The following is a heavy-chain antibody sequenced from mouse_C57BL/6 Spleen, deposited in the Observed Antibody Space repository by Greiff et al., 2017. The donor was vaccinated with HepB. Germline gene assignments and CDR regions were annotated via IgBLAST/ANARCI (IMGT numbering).Heavy chain of an antibody. Sequence: EVQVVESEGGLVQPGSSMKLSCTASGFTFSDYYMAWVRQVPEKGLEWVANINYDGSSTYYLDSLKSRFIISRDNAKNILYLQMSSLKSEDTATYYCARDLLYAMDYWGQRTSVTVSS. V-gene: IGHV5-16*01. D-gene: IGHD2-10*01. J-gene: IGHJ4*01. CDR3: ARDLLYAMDY. CDR2: INYDGSST. CDR1: GFTFSDYY.